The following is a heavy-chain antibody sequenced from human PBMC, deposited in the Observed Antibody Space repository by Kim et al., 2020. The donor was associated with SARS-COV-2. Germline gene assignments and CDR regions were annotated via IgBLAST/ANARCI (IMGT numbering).Heavy chain of an antibody. Sequence: SETLSLTCTVSGGSISSYYWSWIRQPPGKGLEWIGYIYYSGSTNYNPSLKSRVTISVDTSKNQFSLKLSSVTAADTAVYYCARAAHLDYDFWSGYPAHFDYWGQGTMVTVSS. J-gene: IGHJ4*02. CDR1: GGSISSYY. CDR3: ARAAHLDYDFWSGYPAHFDY. CDR2: IYYSGST. D-gene: IGHD3-3*01. V-gene: IGHV4-59*01.